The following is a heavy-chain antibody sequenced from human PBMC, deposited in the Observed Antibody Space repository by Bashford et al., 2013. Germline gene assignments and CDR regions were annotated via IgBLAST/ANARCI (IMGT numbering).Heavy chain of an antibody. CDR2: IYYSGST. D-gene: IGHD2-15*01. Sequence: SSETLSLTCTVSGGSISSSSYYWGWIRQPPGKGLEWIGSIYYSGSTYYNPSLKSRVTISVDTSKNQFSLKLSSVTAADTAVYYCASVEGYCSGGSCYPYDAFDIVGPRDNGHRLL. V-gene: IGHV4-39*01. J-gene: IGHJ3*02. CDR3: ASVEGYCSGGSCYPYDAFDI. CDR1: GGSISSSSYY.